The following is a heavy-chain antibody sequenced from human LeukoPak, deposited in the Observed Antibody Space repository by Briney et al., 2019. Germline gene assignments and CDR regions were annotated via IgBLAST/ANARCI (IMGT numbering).Heavy chain of an antibody. CDR3: ARENYYDSSGYLTNFDY. J-gene: IGHJ4*02. CDR1: GGTFSSYA. D-gene: IGHD3-22*01. CDR2: IIPIFGTA. Sequence: SVKVSCXASGGTFSSYAISWVRQAPGQGLEWMGRIIPIFGTANYAQKFQGRVTITTDESTSTAYMELSSLRSEDTAVYYCARENYYDSSGYLTNFDYWGQGTLVTVSS. V-gene: IGHV1-69*05.